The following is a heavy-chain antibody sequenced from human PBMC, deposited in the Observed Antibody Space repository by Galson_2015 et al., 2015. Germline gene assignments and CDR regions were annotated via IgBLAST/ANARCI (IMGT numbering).Heavy chain of an antibody. CDR2: IYYSGST. J-gene: IGHJ4*02. CDR3: ARQDGGHVDY. D-gene: IGHD4-23*01. V-gene: IGHV4-39*01. CDR1: GGSISSSSYY. Sequence: SETLSLTCTVSGGSISSSSYYWGWIRQPPGKGLEWIGSIYYSGSTYCNPSLKSRVTISVDTSKNQFSLKLSSVTAADTAVYYCARQDGGHVDYWGQGTLVTVSS.